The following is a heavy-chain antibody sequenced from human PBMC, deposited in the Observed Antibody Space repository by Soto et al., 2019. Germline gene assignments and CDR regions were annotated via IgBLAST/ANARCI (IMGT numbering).Heavy chain of an antibody. D-gene: IGHD5-18*01. J-gene: IGHJ4*02. CDR3: AREINGDGYNYDY. Sequence: SXKVSYRASGYTXNGYYRNWVRQAPGQGLEWMGWINPNSGGTKYAKKFQVRVTMTRDTSIRTAYMELSRLRSDETDVYYCAREINGDGYNYDYWGQGTLVTVSS. CDR2: INPNSGGT. CDR1: GYTXNGYY. V-gene: IGHV1-2*02.